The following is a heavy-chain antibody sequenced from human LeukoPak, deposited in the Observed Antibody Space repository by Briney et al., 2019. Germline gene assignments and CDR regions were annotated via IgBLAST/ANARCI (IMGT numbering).Heavy chain of an antibody. V-gene: IGHV3-66*01. Sequence: GGSLRLSCAASGFTVSSNYMSWVRQAPGKGLEWVSVIYSGGSTYYADSVKGRFTISRDNSKNTLYLQMNSLRAEDTAVYYCARDILGYCSSTRCSAFDYWGQGTLVTVSS. CDR2: IYSGGST. J-gene: IGHJ4*02. CDR1: GFTVSSNY. D-gene: IGHD2-2*01. CDR3: ARDILGYCSSTRCSAFDY.